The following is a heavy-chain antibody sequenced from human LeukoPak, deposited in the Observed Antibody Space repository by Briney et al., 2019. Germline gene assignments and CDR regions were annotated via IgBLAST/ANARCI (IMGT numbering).Heavy chain of an antibody. V-gene: IGHV3-30*04. D-gene: IGHD6-13*01. CDR1: GFTFSSYA. J-gene: IGHJ4*02. CDR3: AREPVAAAFDY. CDR2: ISYDGSNK. Sequence: GGSLRLSCAASGFTFSSYAMHWVRQAPGKGLEWVAVISYDGSNKYYADSVKGRFTISRDNSKNTLYLQMNSLRAEDTAVYYCAREPVAAAFDYWGQGTLVTVSS.